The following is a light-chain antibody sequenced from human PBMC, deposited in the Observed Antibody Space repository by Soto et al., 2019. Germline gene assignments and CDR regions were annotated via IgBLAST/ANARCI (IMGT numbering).Light chain of an antibody. V-gene: IGLV1-44*01. J-gene: IGLJ2*01. CDR2: TNN. CDR1: TADIGTNA. Sequence: QSLLTQPPSASGTPGQRVTVSCSGSTADIGTNAVNWFQHLPGTAPRLLIYTNNQRPSGVPDRFSGSKSGASASLAISGLQSEDEADYYCASWDDSLNGHLVFGGGTQLTVL. CDR3: ASWDDSLNGHLV.